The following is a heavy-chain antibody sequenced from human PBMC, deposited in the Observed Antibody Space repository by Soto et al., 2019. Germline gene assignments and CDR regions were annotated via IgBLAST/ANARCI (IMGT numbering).Heavy chain of an antibody. CDR2: ISSSSSTI. J-gene: IGHJ6*02. CDR1: GFTFSSYS. CDR3: ARGGGNYYYGMDV. V-gene: IGHV3-48*01. Sequence: EVQLVESGGGLVQPGGSLRLSCAASGFTFSSYSMNWVRQAPGKGLEWVSYISSSSSTIYYADSVKGRFTISRDNXKNSLYLQMNSLRAEDTAVYYCARGGGNYYYGMDVWGQGTTVTVSS.